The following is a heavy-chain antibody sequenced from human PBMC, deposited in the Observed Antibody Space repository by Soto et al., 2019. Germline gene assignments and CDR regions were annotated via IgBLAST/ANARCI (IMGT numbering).Heavy chain of an antibody. CDR1: GFTFSSYS. V-gene: IGHV3-48*01. D-gene: IGHD3-22*01. CDR3: ARVSSGLYYYDSSGSKAASWYFDL. Sequence: GGSLRLSCAASGFTFSSYSMNWVRQAPGKGLEWVSYISSSSSTIYYADSVKGRFTISRDNAKNSLYLQMNSLRAEDTAVYYCARVSSGLYYYDSSGSKAASWYFDLWGRGTLVTVSS. CDR2: ISSSSSTI. J-gene: IGHJ2*01.